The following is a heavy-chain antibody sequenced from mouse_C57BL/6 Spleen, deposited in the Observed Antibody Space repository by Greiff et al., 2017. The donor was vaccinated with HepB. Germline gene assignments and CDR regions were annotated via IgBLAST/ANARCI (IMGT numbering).Heavy chain of an antibody. D-gene: IGHD4-1*01. Sequence: QVQLQQPGAELVKPGASVKLSCKASGYTFTSYWMQWVKQRPGQGLEWIGEIDPSDSDTNYNQKFKGKATLTVDTSSSTAYMQLSSLTSEASAVYNCARGTGEDYGYFDVWGTGTTVTVSS. CDR1: GYTFTSYW. J-gene: IGHJ1*03. CDR3: ARGTGEDYGYFDV. V-gene: IGHV1-50*01. CDR2: IDPSDSDT.